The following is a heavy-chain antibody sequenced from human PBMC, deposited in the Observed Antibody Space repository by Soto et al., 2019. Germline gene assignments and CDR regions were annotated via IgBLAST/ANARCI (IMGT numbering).Heavy chain of an antibody. D-gene: IGHD2-21*01. CDR2: IFYSGST. CDR1: GGSIGTSRSY. J-gene: IGHJ5*02. CDR3: ARQPTTGDTDLWFDP. Sequence: SETLSLTCSVSGGSIGTSRSYWAWIRQPPGKGLEWLANIFYSGSTFYNPSLASRVSVSVDTSKNEFSLKLRSVTAADTAVYYCARQPTTGDTDLWFDPWGQGTLVTVS. V-gene: IGHV4-39*01.